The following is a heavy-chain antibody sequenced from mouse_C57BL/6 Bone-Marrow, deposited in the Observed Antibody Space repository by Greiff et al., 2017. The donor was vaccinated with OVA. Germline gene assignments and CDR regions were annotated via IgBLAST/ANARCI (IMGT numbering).Heavy chain of an antibody. Sequence: VQGVESGAELAKPGASVKLSCKASGYTFTSYWMHWVKQRPGQGLEWIGYINPSSGYTKYNQKFKDKATLNADKYSSTAYLQLSWLTYYDSAVYYCARGYGYDGTAWFAYWGQGTLVTVSA. CDR3: ARGYGYDGTAWFAY. CDR1: GYTFTSYW. D-gene: IGHD2-2*01. CDR2: INPSSGYT. J-gene: IGHJ3*01. V-gene: IGHV1-7*01.